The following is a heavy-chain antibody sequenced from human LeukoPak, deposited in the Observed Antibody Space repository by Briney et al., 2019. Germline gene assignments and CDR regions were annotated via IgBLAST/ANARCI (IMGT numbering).Heavy chain of an antibody. CDR3: ARDLPDSSSWYGCLDP. CDR2: ISYDGSNK. CDR1: GFTFSSYA. J-gene: IGHJ5*02. Sequence: PGRSLRLSCAASGFTFSSYAMHWVRRAPGKGLEWVAVISYDGSNKYYADSGKGRFTISRDNSKNTLYLQMNSLRAEDTAVYYCARDLPDSSSWYGCLDPWGKGTLVTVSS. V-gene: IGHV3-30-3*01. D-gene: IGHD6-13*01.